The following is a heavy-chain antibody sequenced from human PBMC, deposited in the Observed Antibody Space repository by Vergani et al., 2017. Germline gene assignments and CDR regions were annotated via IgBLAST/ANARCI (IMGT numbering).Heavy chain of an antibody. Sequence: EVQLVESGGGLVQPGRSLRLSCAASGFCFDDYAMHWVRQAPGKGLEWVSGISWNSGSIGYADAVKGRLTISRDNAKNSLYLQMNSLRAEDTALYYCAGPDYSSSKNPWGQGTLVTVSS. CDR3: AGPDYSSSKNP. CDR2: ISWNSGSI. V-gene: IGHV3-9*01. CDR1: GFCFDDYA. D-gene: IGHD6-13*01. J-gene: IGHJ5*02.